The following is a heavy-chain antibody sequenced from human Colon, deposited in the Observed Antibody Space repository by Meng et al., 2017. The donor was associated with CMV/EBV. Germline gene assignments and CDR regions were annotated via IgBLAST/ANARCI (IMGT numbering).Heavy chain of an antibody. V-gene: IGHV3-11*01. D-gene: IGHD1-26*01. J-gene: IGHJ2*01. CDR3: AVQVGPTERYFDI. CDR2: ITPDSTTK. Sequence: GGSLRLSCAASGFRFSDHFMHWIRHTPERGLEWLSYITPDSTTKYHADSVKGRFPVSRDNAKNLMYLQMNSLRAEDTAVYYCAVQVGPTERYFDIWGRGTLVTVSS. CDR1: GFRFSDHF.